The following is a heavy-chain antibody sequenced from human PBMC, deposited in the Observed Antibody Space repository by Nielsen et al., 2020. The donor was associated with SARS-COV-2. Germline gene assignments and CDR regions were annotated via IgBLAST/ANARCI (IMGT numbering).Heavy chain of an antibody. CDR3: ARDRFGEFGTEGYYYYGMDV. V-gene: IGHV4-59*01. D-gene: IGHD3-10*01. J-gene: IGHJ6*02. CDR2: IYYSGST. Sequence: WLRQPPGKGLEWIGYIYYSGSTNYNPSLKSRVTISVDTSKNQFSLRLSSVTAADTAVYYCARDRFGEFGTEGYYYYGMDVWGQGTTVTVSS.